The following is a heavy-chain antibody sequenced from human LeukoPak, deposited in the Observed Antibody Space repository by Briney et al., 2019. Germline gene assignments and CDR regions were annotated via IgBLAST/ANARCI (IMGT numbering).Heavy chain of an antibody. D-gene: IGHD3-10*01. Sequence: GGSLRLSYAAYGFTFSSYAMSWVRQAPGKGLEWVAAISGSGGSTYYADSVKGRFTISRDDSKNTLYLQMNSLRAEDTAVYYCAKVPSMVRGVIIGYWGQGTLVTVSS. J-gene: IGHJ4*02. V-gene: IGHV3-23*01. CDR3: AKVPSMVRGVIIGY. CDR1: GFTFSSYA. CDR2: ISGSGGST.